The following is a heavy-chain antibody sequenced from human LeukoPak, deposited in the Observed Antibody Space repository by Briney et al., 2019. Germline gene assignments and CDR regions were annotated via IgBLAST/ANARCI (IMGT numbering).Heavy chain of an antibody. CDR1: GYSISSGYY. D-gene: IGHD3-22*01. V-gene: IGHV4-38-2*01. CDR2: IYHSGST. J-gene: IGHJ4*02. Sequence: PSETLSLTCAVSGYSISSGYYWAWIRQPPGKGLERIGSIYHSGSTYYNPSLKSRVTISVDTSKNQFSLKLSSVTAADTAVYYCARLDSSGYGILWYWGQGTLVTVSS. CDR3: ARLDSSGYGILWY.